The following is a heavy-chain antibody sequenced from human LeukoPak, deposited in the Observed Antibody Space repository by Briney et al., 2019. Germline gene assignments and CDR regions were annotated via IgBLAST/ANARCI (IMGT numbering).Heavy chain of an antibody. CDR1: GYSFTSYW. CDR3: ARPYYYDSGQYYFHY. CDR2: IYPGDSDT. D-gene: IGHD3-10*01. J-gene: IGHJ4*02. Sequence: GESLKISCKGSGYSFTSYWIGWVRLMPGKGLEWMAIIYPGDSDTRYSPSFQGQVTISADKSISTAYLQWSSLKASDTAMYYCARPYYYDSGQYYFHYWGQGTLVTVSS. V-gene: IGHV5-51*01.